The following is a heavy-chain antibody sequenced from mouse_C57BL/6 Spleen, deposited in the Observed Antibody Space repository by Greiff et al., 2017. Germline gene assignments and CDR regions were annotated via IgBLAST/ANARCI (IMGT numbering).Heavy chain of an antibody. CDR3: AREYTSVDRAIDY. V-gene: IGHV1-52*01. J-gene: IGHJ3*01. Sequence: VQLQQPGAELVRPGSSVKLSCKASGYTFTSYCMHWVKQRTIQGLEWIGNIDPSDSETHYNQKFKGKATLTADKSSSTAYMQLSSLTSEDSAVXFCAREYTSVDRAIDYWGQGTLVTVSA. D-gene: IGHD2-10*02. CDR2: IDPSDSET. CDR1: GYTFTSYC.